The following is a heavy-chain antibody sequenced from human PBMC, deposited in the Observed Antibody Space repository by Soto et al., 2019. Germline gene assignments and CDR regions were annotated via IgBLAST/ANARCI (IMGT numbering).Heavy chain of an antibody. V-gene: IGHV3-9*01. CDR3: AKGRSYYYYYGVDV. CDR2: INWNSGTM. J-gene: IGHJ6*02. Sequence: GGSLRLSCAASGFTFDDYGMHWVRQAPGKGLEWVSGINWNSGTMVYRDSVKGRFTISRDNSKSTLYLQMNSLRAEDTALYYCAKGRSYYYYYGVDVWGQGTTVTVS. CDR1: GFTFDDYG.